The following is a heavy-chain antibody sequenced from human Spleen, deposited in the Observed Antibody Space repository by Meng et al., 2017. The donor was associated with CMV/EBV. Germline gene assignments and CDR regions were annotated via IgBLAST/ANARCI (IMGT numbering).Heavy chain of an antibody. CDR3: ASSSIAARREIYYYGMDV. V-gene: IGHV3-53*01. CDR1: GFTVSNNY. J-gene: IGHJ6*02. D-gene: IGHD6-6*01. CDR2: IYSGGST. Sequence: GESLKISCAASGFTVSNNYMRWVRQAPGKGLEWVSLIYSGGSTYYADSVKGRFTISRDNSKNTLYLQMNSLRAEDTAVYYCASSSIAARREIYYYGMDVWGQGTTVTVSS.